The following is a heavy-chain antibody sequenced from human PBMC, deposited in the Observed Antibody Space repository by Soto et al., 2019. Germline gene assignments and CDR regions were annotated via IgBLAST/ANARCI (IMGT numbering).Heavy chain of an antibody. J-gene: IGHJ4*02. Sequence: QVQLVQSGAEVKKPGASVKVSCKASGYTFTSYGISWVRQAPGQGLEWRGWISAYNGNTNYAQKLQGRVSMTTDTPTSTAYRELRCLRSDDTAVYYCARDAGPYYGSGSYHGWGQGTLVTVSS. D-gene: IGHD3-10*01. CDR2: ISAYNGNT. CDR3: ARDAGPYYGSGSYHG. CDR1: GYTFTSYG. V-gene: IGHV1-18*01.